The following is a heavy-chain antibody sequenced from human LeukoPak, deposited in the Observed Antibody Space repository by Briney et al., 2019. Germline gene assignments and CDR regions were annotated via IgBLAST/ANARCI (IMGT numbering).Heavy chain of an antibody. Sequence: PGGSLRLSCAVSGFTFDDYAMHWVRQVPGKGLEWVAGISWNSDTRGYVDSVKGRFTISRDNAKNSLYLQMNSLRAEDTAVYYCARDPYSGSYGNYYYYFVDVWGKGTTVTISS. V-gene: IGHV3-9*01. CDR1: GFTFDDYA. CDR3: ARDPYSGSYGNYYYYFVDV. CDR2: ISWNSDTR. J-gene: IGHJ6*03. D-gene: IGHD1-26*01.